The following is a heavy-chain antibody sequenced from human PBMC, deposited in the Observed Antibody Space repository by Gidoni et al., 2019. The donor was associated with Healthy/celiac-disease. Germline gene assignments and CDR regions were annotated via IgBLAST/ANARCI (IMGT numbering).Heavy chain of an antibody. J-gene: IGHJ3*02. V-gene: IGHV3-7*03. CDR2: IKQDGSEK. CDR1: GFTVRTYW. Sequence: EGQLVESGGGLVQPGGSLRLSCPASGFTVRTYWLNWVRQAPGKGLEWGANIKQDGSEKYYVDSVKGRFTISSDNAKNSLYLQLNSLRVEDTAVYYCARARGSYGYAPDAFDIWGQGTMVTVSS. CDR3: ARARGSYGYAPDAFDI. D-gene: IGHD5-18*01.